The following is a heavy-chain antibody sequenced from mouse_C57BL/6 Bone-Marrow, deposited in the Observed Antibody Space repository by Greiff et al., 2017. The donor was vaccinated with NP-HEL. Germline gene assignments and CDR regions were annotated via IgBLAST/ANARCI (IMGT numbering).Heavy chain of an antibody. J-gene: IGHJ3*01. CDR3: AREYDGYYAAWFAY. V-gene: IGHV5-4*01. D-gene: IGHD2-3*01. CDR1: GFTFSSYA. Sequence: EVQLVESGGGLVKPGGSLKLSCAASGFTFSSYAMSWVRQTPEKRLEWVATISDGGSYTYYPDNVKGRFTISRDNAKNNLYLQMSHLKSEDTAMYYCAREYDGYYAAWFAYWGQGTLVTVSA. CDR2: ISDGGSYT.